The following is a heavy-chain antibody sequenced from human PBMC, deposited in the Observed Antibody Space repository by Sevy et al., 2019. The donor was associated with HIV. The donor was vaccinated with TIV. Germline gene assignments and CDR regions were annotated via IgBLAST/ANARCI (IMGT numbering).Heavy chain of an antibody. V-gene: IGHV3-23*01. CDR1: GFTFITYV. J-gene: IGHJ1*01. D-gene: IGHD4-17*01. CDR2: ISTSGGST. Sequence: GGSLRLSCAASGFTFITYVMSWVRQAPGKGLEWVSSISTSGGSTYYADSLKGRFIISRDNSKNTVDLQMNSLRVEDTGVYYCTKYPPRPYTVNTLDVPYFQHWGQGTLVTVSS. CDR3: TKYPPRPYTVNTLDVPYFQH.